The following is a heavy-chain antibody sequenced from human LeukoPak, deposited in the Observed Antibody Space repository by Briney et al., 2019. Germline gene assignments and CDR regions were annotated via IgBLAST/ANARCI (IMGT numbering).Heavy chain of an antibody. CDR1: GGSISSSSYY. Sequence: SETLSLTCTVSGGSISSSSYYWGWIRQPPGKGLEWIGSIYYSGSTYYNPSLKSRVTISVDTSKNQFSLKLSSVTAADTAVYYCASSYYYYMDVWGKGTTVTVSS. CDR3: ASSYYYYMDV. CDR2: IYYSGST. J-gene: IGHJ6*03. V-gene: IGHV4-39*01.